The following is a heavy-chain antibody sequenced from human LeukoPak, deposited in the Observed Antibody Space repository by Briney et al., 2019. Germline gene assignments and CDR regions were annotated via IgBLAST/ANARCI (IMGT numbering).Heavy chain of an antibody. CDR2: IRGGGGSA. J-gene: IGHJ3*02. CDR3: ARDPNGDYIGAFDM. Sequence: SGGSLRLSCTASGFFFSAYAMMWVRQAPGKGPEWVSSIRGGGGSAFYADSVKGRFTISRDNSKYTLFLQMNSLRAEDTAVYYCARDPNGDYIGAFDMWGPGTMVTVSS. V-gene: IGHV3-23*01. D-gene: IGHD4-17*01. CDR1: GFFFSAYA.